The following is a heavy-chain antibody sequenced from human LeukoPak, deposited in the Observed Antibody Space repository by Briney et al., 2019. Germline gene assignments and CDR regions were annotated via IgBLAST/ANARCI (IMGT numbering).Heavy chain of an antibody. CDR3: AKGGKWDVTPFDY. CDR2: ISYDGSNR. J-gene: IGHJ4*02. CDR1: GFTFSSYG. D-gene: IGHD1-26*01. V-gene: IGHV3-30*18. Sequence: GGSLRLSCAASGFTFSSYGMHWVRQAPGKGLEWVAVISYDGSNRYYADSVKGRFTISRDNSKNTLYLQMNSLRAEDTAVYYCAKGGKWDVTPFDYWGQGTLVTVSS.